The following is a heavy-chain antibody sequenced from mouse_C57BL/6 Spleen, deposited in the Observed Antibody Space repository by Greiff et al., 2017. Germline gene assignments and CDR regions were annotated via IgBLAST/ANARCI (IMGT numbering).Heavy chain of an antibody. Sequence: VQLQQPGAELVRPGPSVKLSCKASGYTFTSYWMHWVKQRPGQGLEWIGVIVPSDSYTNYNPQFKGKATLTVDTTSSTAYMQLSSLTSEDSAVYYCARPDYWGQGTTLTVSS. CDR1: GYTFTSYW. J-gene: IGHJ2*01. CDR3: ARPDY. V-gene: IGHV1-59*01. CDR2: IVPSDSYT.